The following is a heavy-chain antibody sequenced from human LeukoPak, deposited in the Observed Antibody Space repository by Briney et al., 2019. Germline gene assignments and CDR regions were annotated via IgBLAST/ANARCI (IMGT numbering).Heavy chain of an antibody. CDR1: GYSFTSYW. D-gene: IGHD2-8*01. CDR2: IYPGDSDT. J-gene: IGHJ6*03. CDR3: ARWGGCTNGVCESRNYYYYYMDV. V-gene: IGHV5-51*01. Sequence: GESLKISCKGSGYSFTSYWIGWVRQMPGKGLEWMGIIYPGDSDTRYSPSFQGQVTISADKSISTAYLQWSSLKASDTAMYYCARWGGCTNGVCESRNYYYYYMDVWGKGTTVTVSS.